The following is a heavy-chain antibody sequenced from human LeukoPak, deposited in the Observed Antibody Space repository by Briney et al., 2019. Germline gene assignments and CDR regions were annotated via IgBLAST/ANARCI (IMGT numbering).Heavy chain of an antibody. V-gene: IGHV3-23*01. D-gene: IGHD6-6*01. J-gene: IGHJ4*02. Sequence: GGSLRLSRAASGFIFSRYVMSWVRQAPGKGLEWVSAISGSGGSTYYADSVKGRFTISRDKSKNTLYLQMSSLRAEDTAVYYCAREVENSTSSCDYWGQGTLVTVSS. CDR1: GFIFSRYV. CDR2: ISGSGGST. CDR3: AREVENSTSSCDY.